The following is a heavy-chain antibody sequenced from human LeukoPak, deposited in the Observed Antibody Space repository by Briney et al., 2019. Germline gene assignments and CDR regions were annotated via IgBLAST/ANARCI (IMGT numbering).Heavy chain of an antibody. CDR1: GYSISSGYY. Sequence: SETLSLTCAVSGYSISSGYYWGWIRQPPGKGLEWIGSIYHSGSTYYNPSLKSRVTMSVDTSKNQFSLKLSSVTAADTAVYHCVRPGGSGSFDYWGQGTLVTVYS. V-gene: IGHV4-38-2*01. CDR3: VRPGGSGSFDY. D-gene: IGHD3-10*01. J-gene: IGHJ4*02. CDR2: IYHSGST.